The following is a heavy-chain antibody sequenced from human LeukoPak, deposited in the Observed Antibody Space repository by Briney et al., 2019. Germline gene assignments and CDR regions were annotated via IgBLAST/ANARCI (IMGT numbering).Heavy chain of an antibody. CDR1: GGSISSGGYS. CDR3: ARVIGAKTGYYFDY. CDR2: IYHSGST. D-gene: IGHD3-16*02. V-gene: IGHV4-30-2*01. J-gene: IGHJ4*02. Sequence: SQTLSLTCAVSGGSISSGGYSWSWIRQPPGKGLEWIGYIYHSGSTYYNPSLKSRVTISVDRSKNQFSLKLSSVTAADTAVYYCARVIGAKTGYYFDYWGQGALVTVSS.